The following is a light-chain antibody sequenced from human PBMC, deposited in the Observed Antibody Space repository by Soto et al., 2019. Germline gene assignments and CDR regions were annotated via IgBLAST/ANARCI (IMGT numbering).Light chain of an antibody. J-gene: IGKJ1*01. V-gene: IGKV3-20*01. CDR1: QSVSSNY. Sequence: EIVLTQSPGTLSLSPGERATLSCRASQSVSSNYLAWYQQKPGQAPRLLIYGASSRATGIPDRISGSESGTDFTLTISRLEPEDFAVYYCQQYGSSLTWTVGQGTKVEIK. CDR3: QQYGSSLTWT. CDR2: GAS.